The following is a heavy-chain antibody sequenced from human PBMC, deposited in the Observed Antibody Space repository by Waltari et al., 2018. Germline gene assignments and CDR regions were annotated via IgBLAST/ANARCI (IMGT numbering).Heavy chain of an antibody. CDR2: MYHSGTT. D-gene: IGHD5-12*01. CDR1: GGSVTSSHW. V-gene: IGHV4-4*02. Sequence: QVQLQESGPGLVKPSGTLSLTCAVSGGSVTSSHWWIWVRQAPGKGLEWIGEMYHSGTTNYNPLLKSRVTMSLDRAKNQFSLKLSSVTAADTAVYYCVRDNRWAEDGFRYFQFWGQGTLVTVSS. CDR3: VRDNRWAEDGFRYFQF. J-gene: IGHJ1*01.